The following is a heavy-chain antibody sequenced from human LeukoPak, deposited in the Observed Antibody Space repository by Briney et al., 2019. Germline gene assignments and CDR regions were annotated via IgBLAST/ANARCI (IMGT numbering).Heavy chain of an antibody. CDR3: ARRPGLERYYFDY. Sequence: PGGSLRLSCAASGFTFSSYAMSWVRQAPGKGLQWVSTISGSGGSTYYADSVKGWFTISRDNSKSTLYLQMNSLRAEDTAVYYCARRPGLERYYFDYWGQGTLVTVSS. D-gene: IGHD1-1*01. CDR2: ISGSGGST. V-gene: IGHV3-23*01. CDR1: GFTFSSYA. J-gene: IGHJ4*02.